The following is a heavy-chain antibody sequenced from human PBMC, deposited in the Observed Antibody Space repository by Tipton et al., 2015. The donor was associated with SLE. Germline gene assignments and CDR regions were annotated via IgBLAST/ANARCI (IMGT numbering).Heavy chain of an antibody. Sequence: SLRLSCAASGFTFSSYGMHWVRQAPGKGLEWVAVISYDGSNKYYADSVKGRFTISRDNSKNTLYLQMNSLRAEDTAVYYCAKDIGERYSGYLFDYWGQGTLVTVSS. J-gene: IGHJ4*02. D-gene: IGHD5-12*01. CDR2: ISYDGSNK. V-gene: IGHV3-30*18. CDR3: AKDIGERYSGYLFDY. CDR1: GFTFSSYG.